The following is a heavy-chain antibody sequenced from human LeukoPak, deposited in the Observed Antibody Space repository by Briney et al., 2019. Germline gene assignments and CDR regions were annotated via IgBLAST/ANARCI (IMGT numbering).Heavy chain of an antibody. D-gene: IGHD5-12*01. Sequence: PGGSLRLSCAASGFTFSSSAMSWVRQAPGKGLEWVAVISYDGSNKYYADSVKGRFTISRDNSKNTLYLQMNSLRAEDTAVYYCAREEVMATIIAYYYGMDVWGQGTTVTVSS. J-gene: IGHJ6*02. CDR2: ISYDGSNK. CDR3: AREEVMATIIAYYYGMDV. CDR1: GFTFSSSA. V-gene: IGHV3-30*04.